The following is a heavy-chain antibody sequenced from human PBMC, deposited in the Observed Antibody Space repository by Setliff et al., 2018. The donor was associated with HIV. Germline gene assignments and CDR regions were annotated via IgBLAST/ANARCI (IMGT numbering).Heavy chain of an antibody. CDR2: IYPGDSDT. J-gene: IGHJ3*02. D-gene: IGHD1-26*01. CDR3: ARFWNSGSYRDAFDI. Sequence: GESLKISCKGSAYSFTSYWIGWVRQMPGKGLEWMGIIYPGDSDTRYSPSFQGQVTISADKSISTAYLQWSSLKASDTAMYYCARFWNSGSYRDAFDIWGQGTMVTVSS. V-gene: IGHV5-51*01. CDR1: AYSFTSYW.